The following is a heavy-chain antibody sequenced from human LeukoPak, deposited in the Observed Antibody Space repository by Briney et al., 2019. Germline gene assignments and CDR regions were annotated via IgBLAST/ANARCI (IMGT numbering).Heavy chain of an antibody. CDR2: MNPNSGNT. CDR1: GYTFTSYD. V-gene: IGHV1-8*02. J-gene: IGHJ4*02. Sequence: GASVKVSCKASGYTFTSYDINWVRQATGQGLEWMGWMNPNSGNTGYAQKFQGRVTMTRDTSISTAYMELSRLRSDDTAVYYCARDGAVAGTKRFDYWGQGTLVTVSS. CDR3: ARDGAVAGTKRFDY. D-gene: IGHD6-19*01.